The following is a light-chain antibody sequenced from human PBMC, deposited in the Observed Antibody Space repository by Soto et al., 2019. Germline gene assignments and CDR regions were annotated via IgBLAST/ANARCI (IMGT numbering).Light chain of an antibody. CDR3: QQYNNWPLALT. CDR2: GAS. Sequence: EIVMTQSPATLSVSPGERATLSCRASQSVSSNLAWYQQKPGQAPRLLIYGASTRAPGIPARFSGRGSGTEFTLTISSLQSEDFAVYYCQQYNNWPLALTFGGGTKVEIK. J-gene: IGKJ4*01. CDR1: QSVSSN. V-gene: IGKV3-15*01.